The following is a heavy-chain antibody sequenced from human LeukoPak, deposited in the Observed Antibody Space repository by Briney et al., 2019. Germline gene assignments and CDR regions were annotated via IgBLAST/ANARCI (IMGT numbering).Heavy chain of an antibody. CDR3: ARDLWGYSAYSY. CDR2: ISSSSSYI. J-gene: IGHJ4*02. CDR1: EFTFSSYT. V-gene: IGHV3-21*01. D-gene: IGHD5-12*01. Sequence: ASLRLSCTASEFTFSSYTMNWVRQALEKGLEWFSSISSSSSYIYYADSMKGRFTISRDNAKNSLDLQMNSLRAEDTAIYYCARDLWGYSAYSYWGQGTLVTVSS.